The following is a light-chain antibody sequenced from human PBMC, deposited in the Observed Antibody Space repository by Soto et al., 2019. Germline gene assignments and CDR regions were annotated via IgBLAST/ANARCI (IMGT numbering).Light chain of an antibody. Sequence: QSVLTQPRSVSGSPGQSVFISCTGTGNDVGAYNYVSWYQQHPGKAPKLVIYDVSKRPSGVPARFSGSKSGNTASLTTSGLQAEDEADYFCCSYAVRDTFFVFGTGTKVTVL. CDR1: GNDVGAYNY. J-gene: IGLJ1*01. CDR3: CSYAVRDTFFV. V-gene: IGLV2-11*01. CDR2: DVS.